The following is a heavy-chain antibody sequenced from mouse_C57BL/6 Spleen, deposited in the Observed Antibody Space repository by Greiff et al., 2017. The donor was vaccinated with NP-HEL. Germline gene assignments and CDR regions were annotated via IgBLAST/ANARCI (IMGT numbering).Heavy chain of an antibody. CDR1: GYTFTDYY. V-gene: IGHV1-26*01. Sequence: EVQLQQSGPELVKPGASVKISCKASGYTFTDYYMNWVKQSHGKSLEWIGDINPNNGGTSYNQKFKGKATLTVDKSSSTAYMELRSLTSEDSAVYYCARSSGYYLLDYWGQGTTLTVSS. CDR2: INPNNGGT. J-gene: IGHJ2*01. D-gene: IGHD2-3*01. CDR3: ARSSGYYLLDY.